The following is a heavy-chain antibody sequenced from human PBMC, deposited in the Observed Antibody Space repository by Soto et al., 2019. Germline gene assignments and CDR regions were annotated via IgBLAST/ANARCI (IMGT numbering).Heavy chain of an antibody. CDR3: ARIPFFYYAMDV. CDR2: IFHSGST. Sequence: QVQLQESGPGLVKPSETLSLTCTVSGDSISSNNWWSWVRQPPGKGLEWIGEIFHSGSTNYNPSLKGRVTIWLDTSKNQLSLKLNSVTAADTAVYYCARIPFFYYAMDVWGQGTTVTVSS. D-gene: IGHD2-2*01. V-gene: IGHV4-4*02. CDR1: GDSISSNNW. J-gene: IGHJ6*02.